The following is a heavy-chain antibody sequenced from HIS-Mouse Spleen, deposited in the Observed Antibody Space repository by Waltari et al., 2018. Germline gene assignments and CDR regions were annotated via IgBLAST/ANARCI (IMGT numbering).Heavy chain of an antibody. CDR3: ARIAEGYTSGWYAFDY. V-gene: IGHV2-70*15. J-gene: IGHJ4*02. CDR2: IYWDDDK. CDR1: GFSLSTSGKC. D-gene: IGHD6-19*01. Sequence: QVTLRESGPALVKPTQTLTLTCTFSGFSLSTSGKCVSWIRQPPGKALEWLASIYWDDDKYYSTCLKTRLTISKDTSKNQVVLTMTNMDTVDTATYYCARIAEGYTSGWYAFDYWGQGTLVTVSS.